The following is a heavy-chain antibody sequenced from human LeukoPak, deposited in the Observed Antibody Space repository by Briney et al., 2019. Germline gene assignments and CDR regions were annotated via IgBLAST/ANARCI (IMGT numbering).Heavy chain of an antibody. CDR1: GFTFSSYS. J-gene: IGHJ4*02. Sequence: GGSLRLSCAASGFTFSSYSMNWVRQAPGKGLEWVSYISSSSSTIYYADSVKGRFTIFRDNYKNTLYLQMNSLRAEDTAIYYCAKDPRRYSRTGGYFDYWGQGILVTVSS. D-gene: IGHD6-13*01. V-gene: IGHV3-48*01. CDR3: AKDPRRYSRTGGYFDY. CDR2: ISSSSSTI.